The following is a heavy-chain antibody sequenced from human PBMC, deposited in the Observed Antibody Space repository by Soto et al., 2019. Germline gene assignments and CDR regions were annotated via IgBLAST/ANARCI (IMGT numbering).Heavy chain of an antibody. J-gene: IGHJ6*02. V-gene: IGHV3-74*01. CDR1: GFTFSSYW. CDR3: ARDQATVTTIYYYYYGMDV. CDR2: INSDGSST. D-gene: IGHD4-17*01. Sequence: GGSLRLSCAASGFTFSSYWMHWVRQAPGKGLVWVSRINSDGSSTSYADSVKGRFTISRDNAKNTLYLQMNSLRAEDTAVYYCARDQATVTTIYYYYYGMDVWGQGTTVTVPS.